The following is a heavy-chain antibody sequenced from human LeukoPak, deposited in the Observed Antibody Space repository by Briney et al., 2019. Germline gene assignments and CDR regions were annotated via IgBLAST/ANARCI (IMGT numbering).Heavy chain of an antibody. CDR1: GFTFSDYW. CDR3: ARDSLRYCSGDSCYYNY. D-gene: IGHD2-15*01. J-gene: IGHJ4*02. CDR2: IKHDGSEK. Sequence: GGSLRLSCAASGFTFSDYWMRWVRQSPGKGLEWVANIKHDGSEKYYVDSVKGRFTISRDNAKNSLYLQMNSLRAEDTAVYSCARDSLRYCSGDSCYYNYWGQGTLVTVSS. V-gene: IGHV3-7*01.